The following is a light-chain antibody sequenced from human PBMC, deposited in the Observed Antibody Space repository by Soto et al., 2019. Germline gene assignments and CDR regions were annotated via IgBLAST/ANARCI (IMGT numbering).Light chain of an antibody. V-gene: IGKV3-15*01. CDR3: QQYNNWYT. Sequence: QSPATLSVSPGERATLSCRASQSVSSNLAWYQQKPGQAPRLLIYGASTRATGIPARFSGSGSGTEFTLTISSLQSEDFAVYYCQQYNNWYTFGQGTRLEIK. J-gene: IGKJ5*01. CDR1: QSVSSN. CDR2: GAS.